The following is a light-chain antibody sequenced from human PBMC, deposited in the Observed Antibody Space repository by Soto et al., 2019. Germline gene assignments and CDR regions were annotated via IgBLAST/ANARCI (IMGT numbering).Light chain of an antibody. J-gene: IGLJ1*01. CDR2: DVS. V-gene: IGLV2-14*01. Sequence: SVLAQPASLSGSPGQSITISRPGTSSDVGGYNYVSWYQQHPGKAPKLMIYDVSNRPSGVSNRFSGSKSGNTASLTISGLQAEDEADYYCSSYTSSSTLVFGTGTKVTVL. CDR1: SSDVGGYNY. CDR3: SSYTSSSTLV.